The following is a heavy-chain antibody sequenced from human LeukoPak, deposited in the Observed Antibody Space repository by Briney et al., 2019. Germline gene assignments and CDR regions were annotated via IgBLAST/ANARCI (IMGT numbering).Heavy chain of an antibody. CDR2: INTDGSIT. Sequence: PGGSLRLSCAASGVTFSNYWMHWVRQVPGKGLVWVSRINTDGSITTYADSVKGRFTISRDNAKNTLYLQMNSLRAEDTAVYYCTSTTLAGSRDVWGQGTTVTVSS. J-gene: IGHJ6*02. D-gene: IGHD3-3*02. CDR3: TSTTLAGSRDV. CDR1: GVTFSNYW. V-gene: IGHV3-74*01.